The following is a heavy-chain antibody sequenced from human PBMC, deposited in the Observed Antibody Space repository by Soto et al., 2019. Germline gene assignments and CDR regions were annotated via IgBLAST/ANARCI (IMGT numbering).Heavy chain of an antibody. CDR2: TYLRSKWYN. CDR1: GDSVSSDRAT. CDR3: TRGSTYYYGSGSTMDV. D-gene: IGHD3-10*01. V-gene: IGHV6-1*01. Sequence: SQTLSLTCVISGDSVSSDRATWNWIRQSPSRGLEWLGRTYLRSKWYNDYAAPVESRITVSPDTSKSQFSLQLASVTPEDAALYYCTRGSTYYYGSGSTMDVWGQGTPVTVYS. J-gene: IGHJ6*02.